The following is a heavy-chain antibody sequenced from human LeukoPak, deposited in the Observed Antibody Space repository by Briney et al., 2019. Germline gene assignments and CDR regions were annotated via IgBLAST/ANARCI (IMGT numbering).Heavy chain of an antibody. CDR1: GFTFSSYA. J-gene: IGHJ4*02. CDR2: ISGSGGST. V-gene: IGHV3-23*01. CDR3: AKDLMITFVGVIGDFDY. D-gene: IGHD3-16*02. Sequence: GGSLRLSCAASGFTFSSYAMSWVRQAPGKGLEWVSAISGSGGSTYYADSVKGRFTISRDNSKNTLYLQMNSLRAEDTAVYYCAKDLMITFVGVIGDFDYWGQGTLVTVSS.